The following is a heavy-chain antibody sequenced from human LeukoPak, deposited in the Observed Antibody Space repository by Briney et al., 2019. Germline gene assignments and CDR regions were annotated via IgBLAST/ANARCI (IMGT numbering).Heavy chain of an antibody. V-gene: IGHV4-39*07. D-gene: IGHD3-9*01. Sequence: SETLSLTCTVSGGSISSSSYYWAWIRQPPGKGREWIGSIYYSGSTYYNPSLKSRVTISVDTSKNQFSLKLSSVTAADTAVYYCARKVVSYYDILTGYYTSALAASYFDYWGEGTLVTVSS. CDR1: GGSISSSSYY. CDR3: ARKVVSYYDILTGYYTSALAASYFDY. CDR2: IYYSGST. J-gene: IGHJ4*02.